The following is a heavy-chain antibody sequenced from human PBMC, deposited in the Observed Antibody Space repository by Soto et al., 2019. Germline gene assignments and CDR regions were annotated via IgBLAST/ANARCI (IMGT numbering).Heavy chain of an antibody. CDR1: GLIFSNNW. CDR2: INDDGSDT. J-gene: IGHJ5*02. V-gene: IGHV3-74*01. CDR3: ARDMPTFGGVIDL. Sequence: EVQLVESGGGLVRPGGSLRLSCAASGLIFSNNWMHWVRQVPGKGLVWVSRINDDGSDTIYADSVKGRFTISRDNAKNTLYLQMNSLRADDTADYYCARDMPTFGGVIDLWGQGTLVTVSS. D-gene: IGHD3-16*01.